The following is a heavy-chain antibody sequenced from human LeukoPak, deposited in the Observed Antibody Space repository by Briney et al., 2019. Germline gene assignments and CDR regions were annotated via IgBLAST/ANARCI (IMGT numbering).Heavy chain of an antibody. V-gene: IGHV3-30*02. CDR1: GFIFSNFG. Sequence: GGSLRLSCAASGFIFSNFGMHWVRQAPGKGLEWVSFIRYDGSEKYYADSVKGRFTISRDNAKNSLYLQTNSLRAEDTAVYYCAELGITMIGGVWGKGTTVTISS. D-gene: IGHD3-10*02. CDR3: AELGITMIGGV. CDR2: IRYDGSEK. J-gene: IGHJ6*04.